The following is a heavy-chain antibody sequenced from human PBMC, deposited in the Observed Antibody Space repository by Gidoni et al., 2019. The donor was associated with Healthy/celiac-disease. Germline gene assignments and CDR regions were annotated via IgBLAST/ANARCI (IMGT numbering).Heavy chain of an antibody. Sequence: QVQLQKSGPGLVKPSETLSLTCTVYGGSISSYYWSWIRQPPGKGLEWIGYIYYSGSTNYNPSLKSRVTISVDTSKNQFSLKLSSVTAADTAVYYCARQRSPGGIYFDYWGQGTLVTGSS. CDR2: IYYSGST. CDR3: ARQRSPGGIYFDY. V-gene: IGHV4-59*08. D-gene: IGHD2-15*01. CDR1: GGSISSYY. J-gene: IGHJ4*02.